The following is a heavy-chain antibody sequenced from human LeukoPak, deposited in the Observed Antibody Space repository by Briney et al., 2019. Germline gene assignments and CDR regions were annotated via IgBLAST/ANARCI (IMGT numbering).Heavy chain of an antibody. CDR1: GFTFDDYA. CDR2: ISWNSGSI. Sequence: PGRSLRLSCAASGFTFDDYAMHWVRQAPGKGLEWVSGISWNSGSIGYVDSVKGRFTISRDNAKNSLYLQMNSLRAEDTALYYCAKDIAGAVAGRLGPGDAFDIWGQGTMVTVSS. V-gene: IGHV3-9*01. J-gene: IGHJ3*02. D-gene: IGHD6-19*01. CDR3: AKDIAGAVAGRLGPGDAFDI.